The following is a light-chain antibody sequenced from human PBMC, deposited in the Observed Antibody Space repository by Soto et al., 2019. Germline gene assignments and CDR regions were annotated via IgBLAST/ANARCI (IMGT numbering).Light chain of an antibody. J-gene: IGKJ3*01. CDR1: QSVGSN. CDR2: GAS. Sequence: EIVMTQSPATLAVSPGERATLSCRASQSVGSNLAWYQQKPGQAPRLLIYGASTRPTGIPARFSGSESGTEFTLTISSLQSEDFAVYYWQQYNNWPLTFGPGTKVDIK. V-gene: IGKV3-15*01. CDR3: QQYNNWPLT.